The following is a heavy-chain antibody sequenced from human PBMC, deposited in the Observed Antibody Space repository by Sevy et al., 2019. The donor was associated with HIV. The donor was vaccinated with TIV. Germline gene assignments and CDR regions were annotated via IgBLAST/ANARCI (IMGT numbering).Heavy chain of an antibody. CDR2: IKSKNDGGTK. CDR1: GFTFSNTW. J-gene: IGHJ3*02. Sequence: GGSLRLSCAASGFTFSNTWMSWVRQAPGKVLELVGRIKSKNDGGTKDYAAPVIGRFTISRADSKSTLYLQINSLKIEDTAVYYCTTMGWHGGFDIWGQGAMVTVSS. D-gene: IGHD4-17*01. CDR3: TTMGWHGGFDI. V-gene: IGHV3-15*01.